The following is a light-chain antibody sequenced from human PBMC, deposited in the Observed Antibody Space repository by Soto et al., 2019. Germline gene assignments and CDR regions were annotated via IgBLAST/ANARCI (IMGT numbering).Light chain of an antibody. J-gene: IGKJ1*01. CDR3: HQYYSNPT. CDR1: QIVLYSSNNKNY. Sequence: IEVSHSPDSVPRSQGERATINSRSSQIVLYSSNNKNYLAWYQQKPRQPPKLLISWASARESGVPDRFSGSGSGTDFTLTISSLQADDVAVYSCHQYYSNPTFGQGTKVDIK. V-gene: IGKV4-1*01. CDR2: WAS.